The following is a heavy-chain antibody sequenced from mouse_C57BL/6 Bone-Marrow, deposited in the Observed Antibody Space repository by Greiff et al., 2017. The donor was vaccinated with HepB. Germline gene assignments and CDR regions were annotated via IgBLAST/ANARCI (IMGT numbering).Heavy chain of an antibody. CDR3: ARLGILHYGNYGGDAMDY. D-gene: IGHD2-1*01. Sequence: QVQLQQSGPELVKPGASVKISCKASGYAFSSSWMNWVKQRPGKGLEWIGRIYPGDGDTNYNGKFKGKATLTADKSSSTAYMQLSSLTSEDSAVYFCARLGILHYGNYGGDAMDYWGQGTSVTVSS. V-gene: IGHV1-82*01. CDR2: IYPGDGDT. J-gene: IGHJ4*01. CDR1: GYAFSSSW.